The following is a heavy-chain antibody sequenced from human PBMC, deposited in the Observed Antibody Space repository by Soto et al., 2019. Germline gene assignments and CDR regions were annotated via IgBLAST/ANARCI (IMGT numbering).Heavy chain of an antibody. CDR1: GFSLSTSGMG. CDR2: IYWDDDK. J-gene: IGHJ4*02. V-gene: IGHV2-5*02. CDR3: ARLTPMGFDY. Sequence: QIALKESGPTLVKPTQTLTLTCTFSGFSLSTSGMGVGWIRQPTGKALEWLALIYWDDDKRYSSSLKSGLTNTTDTSKNQVDLTMTNMDAVDTGTYYCARLTPMGFDYWGQGTLVSVSS. D-gene: IGHD2-8*01.